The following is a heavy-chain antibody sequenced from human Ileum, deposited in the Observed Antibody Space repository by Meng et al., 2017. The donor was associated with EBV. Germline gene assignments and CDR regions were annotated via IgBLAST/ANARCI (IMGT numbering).Heavy chain of an antibody. D-gene: IGHD6-19*01. Sequence: QGRLQESGPGLVKHSETLSLTCIVSGGSVSSGGNYWSWIRQPPGKGLEWIGYIYNSGSTNYNPSLKSRVTISVDTSKNQFSLKLSSVTAADTAVYYCARDGYSSGSDWGQGTLVTVSS. CDR2: IYNSGST. CDR3: ARDGYSSGSD. J-gene: IGHJ4*02. V-gene: IGHV4-61*08. CDR1: GGSVSSGGNY.